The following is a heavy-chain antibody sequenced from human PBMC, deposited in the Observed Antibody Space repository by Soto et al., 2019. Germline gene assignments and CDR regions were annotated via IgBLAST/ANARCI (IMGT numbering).Heavy chain of an antibody. J-gene: IGHJ4*02. CDR3: ARLAPRTSGYDLDL. CDR2: IYYSGST. D-gene: IGHD5-12*01. Sequence: QLQLQESGPGLVKPSETLSLTCTMSGGSISSSTYYWGWIRQPPGKGLEYIGSIYYSGSTYFNPSLKSRITMSVDTSRNQFSLWLSSLTAADTAVYYCARLAPRTSGYDLDLWGQGTLVTVSS. V-gene: IGHV4-39*01. CDR1: GGSISSSTYY.